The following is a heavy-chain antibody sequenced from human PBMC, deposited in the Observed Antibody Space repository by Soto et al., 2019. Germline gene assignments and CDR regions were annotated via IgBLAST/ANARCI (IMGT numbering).Heavy chain of an antibody. J-gene: IGHJ4*02. CDR3: AASLWFGVSLDDY. V-gene: IGHV1-58*01. CDR1: GFTFTSSA. D-gene: IGHD3-10*01. CDR2: IVVGSGNT. Sequence: QMQLVQSGPEVKKPGTSVKVSCKASGFTFTSSAVQWVRQARGQRLEWIGWIVVGSGNTNHAQKFQERVTITRDMSTSTAYMELSSLRSEDTAVYYCAASLWFGVSLDDYWGQGTLVTVSS.